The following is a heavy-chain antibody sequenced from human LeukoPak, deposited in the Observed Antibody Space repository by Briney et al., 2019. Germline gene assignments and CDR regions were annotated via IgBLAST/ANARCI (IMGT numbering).Heavy chain of an antibody. V-gene: IGHV1-46*01. Sequence: ASVKVSCKASGYTFTSYYMHWVRQAPGQGLEWMGIINPSGGSTSYAQKFQGRVTMTRDMSTSTDYMELSSLRSEDTAVYYCARGWEDYYDSSGYYGYFDYWGQGALVTVSS. CDR2: INPSGGST. CDR1: GYTFTSYY. D-gene: IGHD3-22*01. CDR3: ARGWEDYYDSSGYYGYFDY. J-gene: IGHJ4*02.